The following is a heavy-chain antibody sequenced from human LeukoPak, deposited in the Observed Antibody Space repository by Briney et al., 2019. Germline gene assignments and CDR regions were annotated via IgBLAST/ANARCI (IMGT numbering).Heavy chain of an antibody. D-gene: IGHD3-22*01. CDR1: GFTFNTYG. CDR3: ARGDYYYDSSGYYYGY. V-gene: IGHV3-30*02. J-gene: IGHJ4*02. CDR2: IRHDGDGTNK. Sequence: GGSLRLSCAASGFTFNTYGMHWVRQAPGKGLEWVAFIRHDGDGTNKYYADSVKGRFTISRDNSKNTLYLQMNSLRAEDTAVYYCARGDYYYDSSGYYYGYWGQGTLVTVSS.